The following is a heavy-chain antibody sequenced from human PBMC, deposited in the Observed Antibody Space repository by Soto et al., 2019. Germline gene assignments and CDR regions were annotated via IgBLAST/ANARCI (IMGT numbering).Heavy chain of an antibody. J-gene: IGHJ6*03. CDR2: IIPILGIA. CDR1: GGTFSSYT. V-gene: IGHV1-69*02. Sequence: QVQLVQSGAEVKKPGSSVKVSCKASGGTFSSYTISWVRQAPGQGLEWMGRIIPILGIANYAQKFQGRVTISADKSESTAYMELSSLISEDTAVYYCERVRCGNYYYYYMDLWGKGTKVSVSS. CDR3: ERVRCGNYYYYYMDL. D-gene: IGHD7-27*01.